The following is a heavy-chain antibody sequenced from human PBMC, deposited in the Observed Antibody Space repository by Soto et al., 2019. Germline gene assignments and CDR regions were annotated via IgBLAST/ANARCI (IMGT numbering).Heavy chain of an antibody. D-gene: IGHD6-19*01. V-gene: IGHV1-69*13. CDR3: ARDPLGIAVAATVWFDP. J-gene: IGHJ5*02. CDR2: IIPIFGTA. CDR1: GGTFSSYA. Sequence: ASVKVSCKAYGGTFSSYAISWVRQAPGQGLEWMGGIIPIFGTANYAQKFQGRVTITADESTSTAYMELSSLRSEDTAVYYCARDPLGIAVAATVWFDPWGQGTLVTVSS.